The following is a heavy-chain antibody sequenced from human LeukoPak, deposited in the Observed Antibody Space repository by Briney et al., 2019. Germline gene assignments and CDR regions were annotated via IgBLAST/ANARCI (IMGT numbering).Heavy chain of an antibody. V-gene: IGHV4-59*01. CDR2: IYNSGST. J-gene: IGHJ4*02. Sequence: TPSETLSLTCTVSGGSISNYDWSWIRQFPGKGLEWTGYIYNSGSTNYNPSLKSRVTISKDTSKNQFSLKLSSVTAADTAVYYCARVGAAMDNFDYWGQGTLVTVS. D-gene: IGHD5-18*01. CDR3: ARVGAAMDNFDY. CDR1: GGSISNYD.